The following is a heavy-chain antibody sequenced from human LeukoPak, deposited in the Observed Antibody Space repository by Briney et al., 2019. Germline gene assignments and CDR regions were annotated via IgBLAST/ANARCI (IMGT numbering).Heavy chain of an antibody. CDR1: GGSISSSSYY. J-gene: IGHJ4*02. V-gene: IGHV4-39*01. D-gene: IGHD2-21*02. Sequence: SGTLSLTCTVSGGSISSSSYYWGWIRQPPGKGLEWIGSIYYSGSTYYNPSLKSRVTISVDTSKNQFSLKLSSVTAADTAVYYCASRIVVVTAVFDYWGQGTLVTVSS. CDR2: IYYSGST. CDR3: ASRIVVVTAVFDY.